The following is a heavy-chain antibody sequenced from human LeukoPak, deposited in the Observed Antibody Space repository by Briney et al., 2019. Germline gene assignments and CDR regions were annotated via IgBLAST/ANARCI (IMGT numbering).Heavy chain of an antibody. CDR2: IYSSGST. CDR3: AGSSSSWYQVY. Sequence: SETLSLTCTVSGGSISSSSYYWGWIRQPPGKGLEWIGSIYSSGSTYYNPSLKSRVTISVDTSKNQFSLKLSSVTAADTAVYYCAGSSSSWYQVYWGQGTLVTVSS. V-gene: IGHV4-39*01. D-gene: IGHD6-13*01. J-gene: IGHJ4*02. CDR1: GGSISSSSYY.